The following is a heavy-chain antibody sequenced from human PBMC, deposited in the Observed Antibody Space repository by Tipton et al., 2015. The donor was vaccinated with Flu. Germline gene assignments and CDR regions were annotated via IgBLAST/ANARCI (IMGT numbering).Heavy chain of an antibody. CDR2: MYTSGST. D-gene: IGHD3-10*01. CDR3: AREMYGSGSWGGYYYYGMDV. Sequence: LRLSCTVSGGSIRSYYGSWIRQPAGKGLEWIGRMYTSGSTNDNPSLKSRVTMSLDTSKNQFSLKLTSVTAADTAVYYCAREMYGSGSWGGYYYYGMDVWGQGTAVTVSS. V-gene: IGHV4-4*07. J-gene: IGHJ6*02. CDR1: GGSIRSYY.